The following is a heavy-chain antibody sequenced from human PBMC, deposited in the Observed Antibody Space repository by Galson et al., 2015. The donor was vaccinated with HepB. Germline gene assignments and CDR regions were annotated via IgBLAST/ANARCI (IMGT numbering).Heavy chain of an antibody. V-gene: IGHV1-18*01. CDR2: ISAYNGNT. Sequence: SVKVSCKASGYTFTSYGISWVRQAPGQGLEWMGWISAYNGNTNYAQKLQGRVTMTTDTSTSTAYMELRSLRSDDTAVYYCARAGSQYRYYYYYYYMDVWGKGTTVTVSS. CDR1: GYTFTSYG. J-gene: IGHJ6*03. CDR3: ARAGSQYRYYYYYYYMDV. D-gene: IGHD5-18*01.